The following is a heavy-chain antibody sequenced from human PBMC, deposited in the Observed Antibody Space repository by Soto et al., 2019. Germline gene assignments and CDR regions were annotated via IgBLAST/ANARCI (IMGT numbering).Heavy chain of an antibody. CDR1: GFTFSSYS. CDR2: ISSSSSTI. CDR3: ARAGGSGSYAFYYYGMDV. J-gene: IGHJ6*02. Sequence: GGSLRLSCAASGFTFSSYSMNWVRQAPGKGLEWVSYISSSSSTIYYADSVKGRFTISRDNAKNSLYLQMNSLRDEDTAVYYCARAGGSGSYAFYYYGMDVWGQGTTVTVSS. D-gene: IGHD3-10*01. V-gene: IGHV3-48*02.